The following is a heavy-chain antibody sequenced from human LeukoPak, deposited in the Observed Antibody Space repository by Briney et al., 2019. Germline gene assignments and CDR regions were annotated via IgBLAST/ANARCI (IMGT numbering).Heavy chain of an antibody. CDR2: IIPILGIA. V-gene: IGHV1-69*04. CDR3: ARVTGTYDFWSGYYALVY. CDR1: GCTFSSYA. J-gene: IGHJ4*02. Sequence: SVTVTCKASGCTFSSYAISWVRQAPGQGLEWMGRIIPILGIANYAQKFQGRVTITADKSTSTAYMELSSLRSEDTAVYYCARVTGTYDFWSGYYALVYWGQGTLVTVSS. D-gene: IGHD3-3*01.